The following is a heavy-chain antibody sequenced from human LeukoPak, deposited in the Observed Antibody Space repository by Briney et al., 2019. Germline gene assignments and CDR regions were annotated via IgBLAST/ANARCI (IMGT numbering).Heavy chain of an antibody. CDR3: ARFSRWLPFES. J-gene: IGHJ4*02. Sequence: PSETLSLTCTVSGGSISSGSYYWSWIRQPAGKGLEWIGRIYTSGSTNYNPSLKSRVTISVDTSKNQFSLKLSSVTAADTAVYYCARFSRWLPFESWGQGTLVTVSS. CDR1: GGSISSGSYY. D-gene: IGHD5-12*01. CDR2: IYTSGST. V-gene: IGHV4-61*02.